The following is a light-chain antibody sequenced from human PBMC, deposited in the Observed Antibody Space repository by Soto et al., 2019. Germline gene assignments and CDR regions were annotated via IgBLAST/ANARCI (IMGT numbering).Light chain of an antibody. CDR1: SGSIASNY. J-gene: IGLJ2*01. CDR3: QSSDSGILV. V-gene: IGLV6-57*04. Sequence: NFMLTQPHSVSESPGKTVTLSCSRSSGSIASNYVQWYQQRPGSAPTTVIYENNQRPSGVPDRFSGSIDSSSTSASLTISGLKTEDEADYYCQSSDSGILVFGGGTKVTVL. CDR2: ENN.